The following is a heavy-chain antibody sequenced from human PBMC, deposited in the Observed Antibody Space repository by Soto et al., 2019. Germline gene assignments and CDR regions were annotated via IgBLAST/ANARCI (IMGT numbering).Heavy chain of an antibody. CDR1: GFTFGAYA. CDR3: TRGMYTAYETAPLFFDF. J-gene: IGHJ4*02. Sequence: GGSLRLSCTTSGFTFGAYALSWFRQAPGKGLEWVGFSRSKGYGGTTEFAASVRGGFTISRDDSNSIAYLQMNSLKTEDTAVYYCTRGMYTAYETAPLFFDFWGQGTLVTVSS. D-gene: IGHD5-12*01. V-gene: IGHV3-49*03. CDR2: SRSKGYGGTT.